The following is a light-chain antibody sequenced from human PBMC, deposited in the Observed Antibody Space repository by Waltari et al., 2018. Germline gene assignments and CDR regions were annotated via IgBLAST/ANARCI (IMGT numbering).Light chain of an antibody. J-gene: IGLJ1*01. V-gene: IGLV1-44*01. Sequence: QSVVTQPPSRSGAPGQRVTIFCSGGSSNIGRNTVNWYQHVPGTPPKLLIYSNEQRPSGVPDRFSGSKSGTSASLAIGGLRSEDEADYYCAAWDDSLNAYVFGSGTRAAVL. CDR1: SSNIGRNT. CDR3: AAWDDSLNAYV. CDR2: SNE.